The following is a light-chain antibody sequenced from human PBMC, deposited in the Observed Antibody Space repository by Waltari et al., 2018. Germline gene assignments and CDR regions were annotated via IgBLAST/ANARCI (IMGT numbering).Light chain of an antibody. V-gene: IGKV3-20*01. J-gene: IGKJ5*01. Sequence: VLTQHPRTLPSSPVERATLSCRAIQSLGGDYLAWYQQDPGQPPRLLIHDAVSRATGIPDRFSGSGSGTDFTLTITRLEPEDFAVYYCQYYPSFGPGTRLDIK. CDR3: QYYPS. CDR1: QSLGGDY. CDR2: DAV.